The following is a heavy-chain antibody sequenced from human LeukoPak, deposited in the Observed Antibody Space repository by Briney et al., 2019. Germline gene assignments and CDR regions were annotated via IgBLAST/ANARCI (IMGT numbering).Heavy chain of an antibody. CDR3: ATRGTSATKYFAD. CDR2: ITAGGSNT. V-gene: IGHV3-23*01. D-gene: IGHD1-1*01. J-gene: IGHJ4*02. Sequence: GGSLRLSCAASGFTFSSYAMSWVRQTPGKGLEWVATITAGGSNTYYADSVKGRFTISRDNSKNTLHLQMNSLRAEDTAVYYCATRGTSATKYFADWGQGTLVSVSS. CDR1: GFTFSSYA.